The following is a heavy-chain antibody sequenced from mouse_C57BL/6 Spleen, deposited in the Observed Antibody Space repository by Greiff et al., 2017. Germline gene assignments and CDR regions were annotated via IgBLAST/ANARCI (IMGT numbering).Heavy chain of an antibody. D-gene: IGHD1-1*01. V-gene: IGHV1-9*01. CDR1: GYTFTGYW. CDR3: ARPLITTVVARDWYFDV. J-gene: IGHJ1*03. CDR2: ILPGSGST. Sequence: VKLMESGAELMKPGASVKLSCKATGYTFTGYWIEWVKQRPGHGLEWIGEILPGSGSTNYNEKFKGKATFTADTSSNTAYMQLSSLTTEDSAIYYCARPLITTVVARDWYFDVWGTGTTVTVSS.